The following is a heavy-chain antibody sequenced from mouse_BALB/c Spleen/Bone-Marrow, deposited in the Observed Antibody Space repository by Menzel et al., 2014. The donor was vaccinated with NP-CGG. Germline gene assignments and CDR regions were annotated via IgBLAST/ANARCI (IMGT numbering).Heavy chain of an antibody. CDR1: GYTFTSYY. Sequence: VHLVESGPELVKPGASVKMSCKASGYTFTSYYIHWVKQRPGQGLEWIGWIYPGDGSTKYNEKFKGKTTLTADKSSSTAYMLLSSLTSEDSAIYFCARSSRAYAMDYWGQGTSVTVSS. CDR2: IYPGDGST. D-gene: IGHD3-1*01. CDR3: ARSSRAYAMDY. V-gene: IGHV1S56*01. J-gene: IGHJ4*01.